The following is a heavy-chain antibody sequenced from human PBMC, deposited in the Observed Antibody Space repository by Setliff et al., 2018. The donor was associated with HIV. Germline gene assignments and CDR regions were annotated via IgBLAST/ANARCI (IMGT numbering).Heavy chain of an antibody. D-gene: IGHD3-22*01. J-gene: IGHJ4*02. V-gene: IGHV4-30-4*08. Sequence: SETLSLTCTVSGGPISSGDYYWSWIRQLPGKGLEWIGYIYYSGSTYYNPSLKSRVTMSVDTSKNQFSLKLSSVTAADTAVYYCARDGDDSSGYYLGYWGQGTLVTVSS. CDR2: IYYSGST. CDR1: GGPISSGDYY. CDR3: ARDGDDSSGYYLGY.